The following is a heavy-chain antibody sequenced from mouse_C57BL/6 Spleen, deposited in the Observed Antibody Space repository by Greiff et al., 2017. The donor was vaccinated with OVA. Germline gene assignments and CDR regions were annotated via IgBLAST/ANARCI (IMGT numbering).Heavy chain of an antibody. D-gene: IGHD2-2*01. V-gene: IGHV14-1*01. Sequence: VQLQQSGAELVRPGASVKLSCTASGFNIKDYYMHWVKQRPEQGLEWIGRIDPEDGDTEYAPKFQGKATMTADTYSNTAYLQLSSLTSEDTAVYYCTLWLRPRAMDYWGQGTSVTVSS. CDR2: IDPEDGDT. CDR1: GFNIKDYY. CDR3: TLWLRPRAMDY. J-gene: IGHJ4*01.